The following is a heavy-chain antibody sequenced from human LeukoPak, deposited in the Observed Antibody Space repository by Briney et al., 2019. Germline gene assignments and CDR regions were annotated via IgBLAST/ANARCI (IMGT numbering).Heavy chain of an antibody. V-gene: IGHV1-2*02. J-gene: IGHJ6*02. CDR2: INPNSGGT. CDR3: AREEGGYYSAVGNYYYYGMDV. CDR1: GYTFTGYY. D-gene: IGHD3-22*01. Sequence: GASVKVSCKASGYTFTGYYMHWVRQAPGQGLEWMGWINPNSGGTNYAQKFQGRVTMTRDTSISTAYMELSRLRSDDTAVYYCAREEGGYYSAVGNYYYYGMDVWGQGTTVTVSS.